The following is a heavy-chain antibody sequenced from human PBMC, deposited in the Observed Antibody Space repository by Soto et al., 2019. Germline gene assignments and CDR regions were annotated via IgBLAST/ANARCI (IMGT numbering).Heavy chain of an antibody. J-gene: IGHJ6*02. Sequence: SETLSLTCTVSGGSISSYYCSWIRQPPGKGLEWIGYIYYSGSTNYNPPLKSRVTISVDTSKNQFSLKLSSVTAADTAVYYCAREVWGLSYGMDVWGQGTTVTVSS. V-gene: IGHV4-59*01. CDR3: AREVWGLSYGMDV. CDR1: GGSISSYY. CDR2: IYYSGST. D-gene: IGHD2-8*01.